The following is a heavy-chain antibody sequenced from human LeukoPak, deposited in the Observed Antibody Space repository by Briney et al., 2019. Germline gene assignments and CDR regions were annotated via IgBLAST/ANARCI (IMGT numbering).Heavy chain of an antibody. CDR3: ARDRYAMDV. J-gene: IGHJ6*02. V-gene: IGHV3-11*01. CDR1: GFTFSDYY. CDR2: TSSSGITI. Sequence: GGSLGLSCAASGFTFSDYYMSWIRQAPGTGLEWISYTSSSGITIYYADSVKGRFTMSRDNAKNSLYLQMNSLRAEDTAVYYCARDRYAMDVWGQGTTVTVSS.